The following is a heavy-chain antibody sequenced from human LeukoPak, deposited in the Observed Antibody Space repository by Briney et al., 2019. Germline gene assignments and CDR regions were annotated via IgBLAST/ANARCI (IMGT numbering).Heavy chain of an antibody. CDR2: INAGNGNT. J-gene: IGHJ4*02. Sequence: VASVKVSCKASGYTFTTYAMHWVRQAPGQRLEWMGWINAGNGNTKYSQKFQARVTITRDTSASTAYMELSSLRSEDTAVYYCARDPIGSRWPCYFDYWGQGTLVTVSS. V-gene: IGHV1-3*01. CDR3: ARDPIGSRWPCYFDY. CDR1: GYTFTTYA. D-gene: IGHD2-15*01.